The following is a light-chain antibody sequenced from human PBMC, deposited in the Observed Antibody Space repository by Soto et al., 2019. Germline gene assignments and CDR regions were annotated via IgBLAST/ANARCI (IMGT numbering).Light chain of an antibody. CDR1: KTIRSF. CDR2: DAS. J-gene: IGKJ4*01. V-gene: IGKV1-33*01. Sequence: DIQMTQFPSSCSAPLEARATIPCRASKTIRSFLNCNQQKPGKAPKLLIYDASNLETGVPSRFSGSGSGTDFTFTISSLQPEDIATYYCQQYDNLPLTFGGGTKVEIK. CDR3: QQYDNLPLT.